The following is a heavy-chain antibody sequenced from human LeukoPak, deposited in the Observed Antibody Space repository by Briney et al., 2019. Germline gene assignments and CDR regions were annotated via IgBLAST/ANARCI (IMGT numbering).Heavy chain of an antibody. Sequence: GGSLRLSCAASGFTFTTNYMNWVRQAPGKGLEWVSVIYSGGVTYYADSVKGRFTISRDNSKNTLYLQMNSLRGEDTAVYYCARGNSRDAFDIWGQGTMVTVSS. CDR2: IYSGGVT. D-gene: IGHD6-13*01. J-gene: IGHJ3*02. CDR3: ARGNSRDAFDI. V-gene: IGHV3-53*01. CDR1: GFTFTTNY.